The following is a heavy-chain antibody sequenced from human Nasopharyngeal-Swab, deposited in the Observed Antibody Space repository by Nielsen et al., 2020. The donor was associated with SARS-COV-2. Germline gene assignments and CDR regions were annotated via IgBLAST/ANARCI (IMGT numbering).Heavy chain of an antibody. CDR3: ARVSVAGQEYFHH. J-gene: IGHJ1*01. V-gene: IGHV3-21*01. Sequence: GGSLRLSCAASGFTFNDYSMNWVRQAPGKGLEWVSSISSSSGYIYYADSVKGRFTISRDNARNSLFLQMNSLRAEDTAVYYCARVSVAGQEYFHHWGQGTLVTVSS. CDR1: GFTFNDYS. D-gene: IGHD6-19*01. CDR2: ISSSSGYI.